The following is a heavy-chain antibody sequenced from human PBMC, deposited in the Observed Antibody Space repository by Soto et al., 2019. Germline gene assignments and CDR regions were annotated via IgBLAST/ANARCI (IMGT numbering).Heavy chain of an antibody. D-gene: IGHD4-17*01. CDR1: GGTFSSYT. J-gene: IGHJ3*02. Sequence: QVQLVQSGAEVKKPGSSVKVSCKAPGGTFSSYTISWGRQALGQGLQWMGGIIPILGIANYAQKFQGRVTITADKSTSTAYMELSSLRSEDTAVYYCARDRPYTTVTTAFDIWGQGTMVTVSS. CDR3: ARDRPYTTVTTAFDI. V-gene: IGHV1-69*08. CDR2: IIPILGIA.